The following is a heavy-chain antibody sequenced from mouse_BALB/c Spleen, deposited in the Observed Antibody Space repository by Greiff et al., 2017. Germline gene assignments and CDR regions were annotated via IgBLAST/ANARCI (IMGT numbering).Heavy chain of an antibody. Sequence: QVQLQQPGAELVRPGASVKLSCKASGYTFTSYWINWVKQRPGQGLEWIGNIYPSDSYTNYNQKFKDKATLTVDKSSSTAYMQLSSPTSEDSAVYYCTRSYGNYVGFYYAMDYWGQGTSVTVSS. CDR2: IYPSDSYT. CDR1: GYTFTSYW. CDR3: TRSYGNYVGFYYAMDY. V-gene: IGHV1-69*02. J-gene: IGHJ4*01. D-gene: IGHD2-1*01.